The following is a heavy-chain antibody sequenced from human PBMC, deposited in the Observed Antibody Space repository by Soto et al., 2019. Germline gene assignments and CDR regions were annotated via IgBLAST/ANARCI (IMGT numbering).Heavy chain of an antibody. J-gene: IGHJ4*02. CDR3: AREGYGGNSHFDY. Sequence: QLQLQESGSGLVKPSQTLSLTCAVSGGSISSGGYSWSWIRQPPGKGLEWIGYIYHSGSTYYNPSLKSRVTISVDRSKNQFSLKLSSVTAADTDVYYCAREGYGGNSHFDYWGQGTLVTVSS. CDR1: GGSISSGGYS. D-gene: IGHD4-17*01. CDR2: IYHSGST. V-gene: IGHV4-30-2*01.